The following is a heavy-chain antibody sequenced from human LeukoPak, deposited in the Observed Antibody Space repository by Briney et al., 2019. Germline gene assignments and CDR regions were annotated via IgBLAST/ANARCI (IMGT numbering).Heavy chain of an antibody. D-gene: IGHD3-22*01. CDR1: GGSISNYY. J-gene: IGHJ4*02. CDR2: ISNTGST. CDR3: ARAWGSSSGYLY. V-gene: IGHV4-59*01. Sequence: SETLSRTCTVSGGSISNYYWSWIRKPPGKGLEWIGYISNTGSTNYNPSLKSRVTISVDTSKNQFSLNLTSVTAADTAVYYCARAWGSSSGYLYWGQGTLVTVSS.